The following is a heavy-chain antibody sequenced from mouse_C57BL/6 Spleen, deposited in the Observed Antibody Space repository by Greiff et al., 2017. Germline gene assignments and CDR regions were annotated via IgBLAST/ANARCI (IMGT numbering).Heavy chain of an antibody. J-gene: IGHJ2*01. D-gene: IGHD2-4*01. CDR1: GFTFSNYW. CDR2: IRLKSDNYAT. CDR3: TIYYDYVDY. Sequence: EVKLEESGGGLVQPGGSMKLSCVASGFTFSNYWMNWVRQSPEKGLEWVAQIRLKSDNYATHYAESVKGRFTISRDDSKSSVYLQMNNLRAEDTGIYYCTIYYDYVDYWGQGTTLTVSS. V-gene: IGHV6-3*01.